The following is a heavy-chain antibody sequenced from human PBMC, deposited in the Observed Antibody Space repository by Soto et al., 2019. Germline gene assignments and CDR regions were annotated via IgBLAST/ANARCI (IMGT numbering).Heavy chain of an antibody. CDR3: TRSLHSPSSYYYDSSGFDYYYGMDV. D-gene: IGHD3-22*01. CDR1: GFSFSDSA. Sequence: PGGSLRLSCAASGFSFSDSAIHWVRQASGKGLEWVGRISIKHENYATTYGASVKGRFTISRDESQNTAYLQMNSLKTEDTAVYYCTRSLHSPSSYYYDSSGFDYYYGMDVWGQGTTVTVSS. V-gene: IGHV3-73*01. CDR2: ISIKHENYAT. J-gene: IGHJ6*02.